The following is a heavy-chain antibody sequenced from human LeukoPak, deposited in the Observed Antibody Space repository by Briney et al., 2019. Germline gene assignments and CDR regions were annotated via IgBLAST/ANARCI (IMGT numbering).Heavy chain of an antibody. Sequence: GGSLRLSCAASGFTFSSYAMHWVRRAPGKGLEWVAVISYDGSNKYYADSVKGRFTISRDNSKNTLYLQMNSLRAEDTAVYYCAEDSYGSRFDPWGQGTLVTVSS. CDR2: ISYDGSNK. CDR3: AEDSYGSRFDP. V-gene: IGHV3-30*04. D-gene: IGHD5-18*01. CDR1: GFTFSSYA. J-gene: IGHJ5*02.